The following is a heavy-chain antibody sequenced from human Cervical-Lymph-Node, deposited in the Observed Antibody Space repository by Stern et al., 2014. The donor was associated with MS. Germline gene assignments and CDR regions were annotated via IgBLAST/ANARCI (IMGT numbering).Heavy chain of an antibody. J-gene: IGHJ4*02. CDR1: GFSLNTLGVG. D-gene: IGHD3-16*02. Sequence: ESGPTVVKPTQTLTLTCSFSGFSLNTLGVGVGWIRQPPGKALEWLALIFWDDDKRYNPSLKSRLTITKDPFKNQVVLTLTNLDPVDTATYFCIHSVIRLGELSSPPIDSWGQGTLVTVSS. V-gene: IGHV2-5*02. CDR2: IFWDDDK. CDR3: IHSVIRLGELSSPPIDS.